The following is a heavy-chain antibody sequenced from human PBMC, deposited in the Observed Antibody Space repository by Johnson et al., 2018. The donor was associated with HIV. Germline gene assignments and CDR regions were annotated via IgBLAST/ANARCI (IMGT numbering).Heavy chain of an antibody. D-gene: IGHD6-19*01. J-gene: IGHJ3*02. CDR3: AKGLAVSPWADAFDI. Sequence: VQVVESGGGLIQPGGSLRLSCEASGFTFSSYGMHWVRQAPGKGLEWVACISYDGSNKHYAGSVKGRFTISRDNSKNTLYLQMNSLRAEDTDVYYCAKGLAVSPWADAFDIWGQGTMVTVSS. CDR2: ISYDGSNK. V-gene: IGHV3-30*18. CDR1: GFTFSSYG.